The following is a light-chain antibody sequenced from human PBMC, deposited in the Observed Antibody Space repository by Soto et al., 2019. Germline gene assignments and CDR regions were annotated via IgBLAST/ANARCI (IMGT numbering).Light chain of an antibody. CDR1: SSDVGGYDY. J-gene: IGLJ1*01. CDR2: EVS. CDR3: SSYSISTAYL. V-gene: IGLV2-14*01. Sequence: QSLLTQPASVSGSPGQSITISCTGTSSDVGGYDYVSWYQLHPGKAPKLMVFEVSNRPSGVSYRFSGSKSGNTASLTISGLQAEDEADYFCSSYSISTAYLFGTGTKVTGL.